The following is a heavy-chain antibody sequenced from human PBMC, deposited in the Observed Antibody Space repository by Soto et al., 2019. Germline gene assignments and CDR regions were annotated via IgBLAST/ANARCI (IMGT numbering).Heavy chain of an antibody. D-gene: IGHD3-10*02. Sequence: LRLSCAASGFTFTNYAMSWVRQAPGKGPEWVSGILGSGHTTYYADSVKGRFIVSRDNSKNTLSLQMNSLRAEDTAVYYCAKDPNTDYVGAFEFWGHGTMVTVSS. CDR1: GFTFTNYA. CDR2: ILGSGHTT. CDR3: AKDPNTDYVGAFEF. V-gene: IGHV3-23*01. J-gene: IGHJ3*01.